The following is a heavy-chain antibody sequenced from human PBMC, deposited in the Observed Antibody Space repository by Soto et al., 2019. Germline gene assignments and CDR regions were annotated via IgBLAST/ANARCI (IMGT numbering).Heavy chain of an antibody. CDR1: GFTFSSYG. D-gene: IGHD6-6*01. CDR3: ATLPNSSSPGTHPFDY. CDR2: ISYDGSNK. V-gene: IGHV3-30*03. J-gene: IGHJ4*02. Sequence: AGGSLRLSCAASGFTFSSYGMHWVRQAPGKGLEWVAVISYDGSNKYYADSVKGRFTISRDNSKNTLYLQMNSLRAEDTAVYYCATLPNSSSPGTHPFDYWGQGTLVTVSS.